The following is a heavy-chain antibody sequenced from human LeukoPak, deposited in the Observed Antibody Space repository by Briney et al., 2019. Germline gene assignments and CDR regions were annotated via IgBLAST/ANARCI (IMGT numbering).Heavy chain of an antibody. J-gene: IGHJ6*03. D-gene: IGHD6-13*01. V-gene: IGHV4-4*07. Sequence: SETLSLTCTVSGGSISSYYWSWIRQPAGKGLEWIGRIYTSGSTNYNPSLKSRVTMSVDTSKNQFSLKLSSVTAADTAVYYCARARPQGSSWYDVIRDYYYMDVWGKGTTVTVSS. CDR2: IYTSGST. CDR1: GGSISSYY. CDR3: ARARPQGSSWYDVIRDYYYMDV.